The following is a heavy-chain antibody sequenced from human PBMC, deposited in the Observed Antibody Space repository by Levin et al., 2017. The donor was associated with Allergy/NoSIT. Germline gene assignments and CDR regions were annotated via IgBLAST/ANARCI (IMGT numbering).Heavy chain of an antibody. CDR3: TTLTYYYDSSGYYFSDY. CDR1: GFTFSNAW. D-gene: IGHD3-22*01. Sequence: GESLKISCAASGFTFSNAWMSWVRQAPGKGLEWVGRIKSKTDGGTTDYAAPVKGRFTISRDDSKNTLYLQMNSLKTEDTAVYYCTTLTYYYDSSGYYFSDYWGQGTLVTVSS. CDR2: IKSKTDGGTT. V-gene: IGHV3-15*01. J-gene: IGHJ4*02.